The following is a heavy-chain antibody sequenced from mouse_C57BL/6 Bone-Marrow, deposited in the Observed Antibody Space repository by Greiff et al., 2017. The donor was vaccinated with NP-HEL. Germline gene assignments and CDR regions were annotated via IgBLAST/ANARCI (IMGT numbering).Heavy chain of an antibody. D-gene: IGHD2-2*01. Sequence: QVQLQQPGAELVRPGTSVKLSCKASGYTFTSYWMHWVKQRTGQGLEWIGVIYPSDSYTNYNQKFKGKATLTVDTSSSTAYMQLSSLTSEDSAVYYCARGSTMVKWFAYWGQGTLVTVSA. CDR2: IYPSDSYT. CDR3: ARGSTMVKWFAY. CDR1: GYTFTSYW. V-gene: IGHV1-59*01. J-gene: IGHJ3*01.